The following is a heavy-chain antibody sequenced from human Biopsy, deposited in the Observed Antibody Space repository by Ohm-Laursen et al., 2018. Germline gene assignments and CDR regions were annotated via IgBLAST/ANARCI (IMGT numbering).Heavy chain of an antibody. CDR1: GGSLSSYS. V-gene: IGHV4-4*07. Sequence: TLSLTCTVSGGSLSSYSWSWIRQPAGKGLEWIGQIYTSGITNYNPSLKSRVTMSVDTSKNKFSLRVSSVTAADTAVYYCARDRDRGGWSDPWGQGTLVTVSS. CDR3: ARDRDRGGWSDP. D-gene: IGHD3-10*01. J-gene: IGHJ5*02. CDR2: IYTSGIT.